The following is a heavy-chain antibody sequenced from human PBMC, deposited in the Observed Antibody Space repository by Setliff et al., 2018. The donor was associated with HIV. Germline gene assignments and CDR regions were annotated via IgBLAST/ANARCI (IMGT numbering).Heavy chain of an antibody. CDR3: AHRPLSADDFDY. J-gene: IGHJ4*02. V-gene: IGHV2-5*01. Sequence: SGPTLVNPTQTLTLTCTFSGFPLNTPGLGVGWIRQPPGEALEWLALIYWNNDKRYNPSLGSRLSITKDTSKNLVVLVMTNMDAVDTATYYCAHRPLSADDFDYWGQGTQVTVSS. CDR2: IYWNNDK. CDR1: GFPLNTPGLG.